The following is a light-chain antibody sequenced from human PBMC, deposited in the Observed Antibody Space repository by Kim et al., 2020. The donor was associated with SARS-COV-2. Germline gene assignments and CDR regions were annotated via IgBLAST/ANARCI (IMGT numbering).Light chain of an antibody. V-gene: IGKV1-17*03. J-gene: IGKJ5*01. CDR3: LQHNSYPIT. Sequence: DIQMTQSPSVMSASVGDRVTITCRASQGIINNLAWFQQKPGKVPKRLIYKASTLQSGVLSRFSGSGSGTEFTLTITSLQPEDFATYYCLQHNSYPITFGQGTRLEIK. CDR1: QGIINN. CDR2: KAS.